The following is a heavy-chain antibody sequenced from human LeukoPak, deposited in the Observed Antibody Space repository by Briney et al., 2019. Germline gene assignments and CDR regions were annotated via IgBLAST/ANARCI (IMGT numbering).Heavy chain of an antibody. CDR3: AREVNYYYYMDV. J-gene: IGHJ6*03. Sequence: SETLSLTCTVSGGSISSYYWSWIRQPPGKGLEWIGYIYYSGSTNYNPSLKSRVSISVDTSKNQFSLKLSSVTAADTAVYYCAREVNYYYYMDVWGKGTTVTVSS. CDR1: GGSISSYY. CDR2: IYYSGST. V-gene: IGHV4-59*01.